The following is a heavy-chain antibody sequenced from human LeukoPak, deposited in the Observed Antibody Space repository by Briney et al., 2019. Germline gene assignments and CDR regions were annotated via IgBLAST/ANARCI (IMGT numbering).Heavy chain of an antibody. CDR3: ARVRSGYSYGPFDY. J-gene: IGHJ4*02. CDR2: IYYRGST. Sequence: PSETLSLTCTVSGGSISSYYWSWIRQPPGKGVEWIGYIYYRGSTNYNPSLKSRVTISIDTSKNQFSLKLSSVTAADTAVYYCARVRSGYSYGPFDYWGQGTLVTVSS. D-gene: IGHD5-18*01. CDR1: GGSISSYY. V-gene: IGHV4-59*01.